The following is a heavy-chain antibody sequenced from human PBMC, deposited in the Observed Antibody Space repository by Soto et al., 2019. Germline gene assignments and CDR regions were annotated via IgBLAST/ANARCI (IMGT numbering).Heavy chain of an antibody. V-gene: IGHV3-64D*06. D-gene: IGHD6-19*01. CDR1: GFTFSGYA. Sequence: GGSRRRSWSASGFTFSGYAMHWVRQAPGKGLEFVSAILMHGGTTYYADSVSGRFTITRDNSKNTLFLQMSSLRADDTAVYYSVRDRSLAVADVYYLDYWGRGTLVTVSS. CDR3: VRDRSLAVADVYYLDY. J-gene: IGHJ4*02. CDR2: ILMHGGTT.